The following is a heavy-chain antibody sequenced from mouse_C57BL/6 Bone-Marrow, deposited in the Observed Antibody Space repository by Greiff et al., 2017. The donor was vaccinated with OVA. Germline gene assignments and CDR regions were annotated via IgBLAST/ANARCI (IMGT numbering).Heavy chain of an antibody. V-gene: IGHV6-3*01. CDR3: TSNYRVYYYAMDY. CDR2: IRLKSDNYAT. D-gene: IGHD2-5*01. CDR1: GFTFSNYW. J-gene: IGHJ4*01. Sequence: EVQGVESGGGLVQPGGSMKLSCVASGFTFSNYWMNWVRQSPEKGLEWVAQIRLKSDNYATHYAESVKGRFTISRDDSKSSVYLQMNNLRAEDTGIYYCTSNYRVYYYAMDYWGQGTSVTVSS.